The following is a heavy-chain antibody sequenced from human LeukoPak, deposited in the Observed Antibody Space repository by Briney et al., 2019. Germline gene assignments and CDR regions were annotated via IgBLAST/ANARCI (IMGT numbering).Heavy chain of an antibody. D-gene: IGHD6-13*01. J-gene: IGHJ4*02. V-gene: IGHV4-4*07. CDR3: VRDRKRGSISWYGNY. Sequence: SETLSLTCTVSGGSISNYYWSWFRQPAGRGLEWIGRIYTTGSTNYNPSLKSRVTMSVDTFNNQFSLKLSSVTAADTAVYYCVRDRKRGSISWYGNYWGRGTLVTVSS. CDR1: GGSISNYY. CDR2: IYTTGST.